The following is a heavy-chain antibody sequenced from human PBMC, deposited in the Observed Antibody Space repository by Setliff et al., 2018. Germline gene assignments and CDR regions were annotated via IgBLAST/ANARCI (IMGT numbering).Heavy chain of an antibody. V-gene: IGHV4-39*01. J-gene: IGHJ4*02. Sequence: SETLSLTCTVSDVSISSSSFYWAWIRQPPGKGLEWIGSIYYSGSTYYNPSLTSRVTISVDTSNNQFSLNLRSVTAADTAMYYCARGINSVSWTPKYWGRGTLVTVSS. CDR3: ARGINSVSWTPKY. CDR1: DVSISSSSFY. CDR2: IYYSGST. D-gene: IGHD6-13*01.